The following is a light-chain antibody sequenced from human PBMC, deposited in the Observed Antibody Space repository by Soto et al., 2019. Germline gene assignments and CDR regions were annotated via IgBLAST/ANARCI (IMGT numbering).Light chain of an antibody. CDR1: QSVRNY. CDR2: DAS. J-gene: IGKJ4*01. Sequence: EIVLTQSPATVSLSPGERATLSCRASQSVRNYLAWYQQKSGQAPRLLIYDASNRATGIPARFSGSGSGTDFTLTISSLEPEDFAIYYCQQRRNWPLTFGGGTKVDIK. CDR3: QQRRNWPLT. V-gene: IGKV3-11*01.